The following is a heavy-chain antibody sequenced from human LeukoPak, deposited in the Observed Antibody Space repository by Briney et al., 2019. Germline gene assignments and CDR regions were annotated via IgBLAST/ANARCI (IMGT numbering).Heavy chain of an antibody. CDR3: ARDRRVNYYDSSGTFDY. J-gene: IGHJ4*02. CDR1: GGSISSYY. V-gene: IGHV4-59*01. CDR2: IYYSGST. D-gene: IGHD3-22*01. Sequence: SSETLSLTCTVSGGSISSYYWSWIRQPPGKGLEWIGYIYYSGSTNYNPSLKSRVTISVDTSKNQFSLKLSSVTAADTAVYYCARDRRVNYYDSSGTFDYWGQGTLVTVSS.